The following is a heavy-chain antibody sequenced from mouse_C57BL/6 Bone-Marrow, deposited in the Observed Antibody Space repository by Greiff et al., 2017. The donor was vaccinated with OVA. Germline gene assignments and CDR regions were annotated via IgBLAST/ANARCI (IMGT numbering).Heavy chain of an antibody. V-gene: IGHV3-1*01. CDR3: ARGRWLLRSLFAY. CDR1: GYSITSGYD. Sequence: EVQLVESGPGMVKPSQSLSLTCTVTGYSITSGYDWHWIRHFPGNKLEWMGYISYSGSTNYNPSLKSRISITHDTSKNHFFLKLNSVTTEDTATYYCARGRWLLRSLFAYWGQGTLVTVAA. J-gene: IGHJ3*01. D-gene: IGHD2-3*01. CDR2: ISYSGST.